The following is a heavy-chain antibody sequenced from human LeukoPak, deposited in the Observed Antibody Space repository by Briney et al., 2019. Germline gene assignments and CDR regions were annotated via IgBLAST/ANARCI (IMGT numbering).Heavy chain of an antibody. CDR1: GGSLSSYY. V-gene: IGHV4-4*07. D-gene: IGHD3-22*01. CDR3: ARATCDYYDSSGSHAFDI. J-gene: IGHJ3*02. Sequence: PSETLSLTCTVSGGSLSSYYWSWIRQPAGRGLEWIGRIYTSGSTNYNPSLKSRVTMSVDTSKNQFSLKLSSVTAADTAVYYCARATCDYYDSSGSHAFDIWVQATMVSVSS. CDR2: IYTSGST.